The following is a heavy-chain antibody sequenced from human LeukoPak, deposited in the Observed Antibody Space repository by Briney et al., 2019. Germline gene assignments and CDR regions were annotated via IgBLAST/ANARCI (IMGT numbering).Heavy chain of an antibody. CDR1: GYSFTGYW. CDR2: IYPGDSDT. CDR3: ASGIAVAGIGLDV. Sequence: GESLKISCKGSGYSFTGYWIGWVRQMPGKGLEWMGIIYPGDSDTRYSPSFQGQVTISADKSISTAYLQWSSLKASDTAMYYCASGIAVAGIGLDVWGQGTTVTVSS. D-gene: IGHD6-19*01. V-gene: IGHV5-51*01. J-gene: IGHJ6*02.